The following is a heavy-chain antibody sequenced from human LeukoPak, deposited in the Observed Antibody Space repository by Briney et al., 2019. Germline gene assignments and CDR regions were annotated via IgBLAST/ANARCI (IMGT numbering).Heavy chain of an antibody. J-gene: IGHJ4*02. CDR1: GGSLSSYY. CDR2: IYYSGSS. Sequence: AETLSLPCTVPGGSLSSYYWSWLRQPPGKGLEWIGYIYYSGSSNYNPSLKSRVTISADTSKSQFSLKLSSVTAADTAVYYCARGSTILRVVPFDYWGQGTLVTVSS. CDR3: ARGSTILRVVPFDY. V-gene: IGHV4-59*01. D-gene: IGHD3-10*01.